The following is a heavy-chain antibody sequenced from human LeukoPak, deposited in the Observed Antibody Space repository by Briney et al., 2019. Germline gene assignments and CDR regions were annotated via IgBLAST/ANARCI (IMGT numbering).Heavy chain of an antibody. Sequence: ASVKVSCKASRYTFTSYGISWVRQAPGQGLEWMGWINTNTGNPTYAQGFTGRFVFSLDTSVSTAYLQISSLKTEDTAVYYCARELLITRTWFDPWGQGTLVTVSS. CDR2: INTNTGNP. V-gene: IGHV7-4-1*02. CDR1: RYTFTSYG. D-gene: IGHD3-22*01. J-gene: IGHJ5*02. CDR3: ARELLITRTWFDP.